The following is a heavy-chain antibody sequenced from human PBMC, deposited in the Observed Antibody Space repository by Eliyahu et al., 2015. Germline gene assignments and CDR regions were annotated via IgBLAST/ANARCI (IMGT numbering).Heavy chain of an antibody. CDR2: INPSGGST. V-gene: IGHV1-46*01. D-gene: IGHD3-9*01. CDR1: GXXXTSYX. Sequence: QVQLVQSGAEXKKPGASVKVSCKASGXXXTSYXMXWVRQAPGQGLEWMGIINPSGGSTSYAQKFQGRVTMTRDTSTSTVYMELSSLRSEDTAVYYCARDILTGYPYYYYYGMDVWGQGTTVTVSS. CDR3: ARDILTGYPYYYYYGMDV. J-gene: IGHJ6*02.